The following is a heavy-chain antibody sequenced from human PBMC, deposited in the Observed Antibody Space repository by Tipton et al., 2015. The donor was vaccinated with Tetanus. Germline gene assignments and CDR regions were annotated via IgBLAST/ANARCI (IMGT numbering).Heavy chain of an antibody. J-gene: IGHJ4*02. D-gene: IGHD6-6*01. CDR2: IYHTGAA. V-gene: IGHV4-31*03. CDR3: ARPTLRLVIDS. CDR1: GDSLVRGGYY. Sequence: TLSLTCTVSGDSLVRGGYYWTWIRHLPGKGLEWIGYIYHTGAAHYNPSLKSRVTLSVDMSKNQFFLKMISMTAADTAVYFCARPTLRLVIDSWGQGTLVTVSS.